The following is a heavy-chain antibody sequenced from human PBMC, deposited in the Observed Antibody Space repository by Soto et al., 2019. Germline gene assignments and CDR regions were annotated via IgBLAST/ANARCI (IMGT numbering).Heavy chain of an antibody. CDR1: GGSISSGDYY. Sequence: SETLSLTCTVSGGSISSGDYYWSWIRQPPGKGLEWIGYIYYSGSTYYNPSLKRRVTISVDTSKNQFSLKLSSVTAADTAVYYCARDRSGSYYGMDVWGPGTTLTVSS. D-gene: IGHD1-26*01. CDR2: IYYSGST. V-gene: IGHV4-30-4*01. J-gene: IGHJ6*02. CDR3: ARDRSGSYYGMDV.